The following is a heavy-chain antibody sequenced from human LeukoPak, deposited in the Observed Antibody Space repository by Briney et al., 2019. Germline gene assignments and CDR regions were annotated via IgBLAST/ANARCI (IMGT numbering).Heavy chain of an antibody. J-gene: IGHJ3*02. CDR1: GGSINSYY. CDR2: ISYTGGET. D-gene: IGHD1-14*01. Sequence: SETLSLTCTVSGGSINSYYWSWIRQPPGKGLEWIGYISYTGGETNYNPSHKSRLTISVDTSKNQFSLMLTSVTAADTAVYYCARQPGGTAAFDIWAQGTMVTVSS. V-gene: IGHV4-59*08. CDR3: ARQPGGTAAFDI.